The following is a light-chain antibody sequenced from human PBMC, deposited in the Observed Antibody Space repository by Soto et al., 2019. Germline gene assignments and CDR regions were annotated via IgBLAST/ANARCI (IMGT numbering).Light chain of an antibody. J-gene: IGKJ1*01. CDR2: DAS. V-gene: IGKV3-11*01. Sequence: IVLPQSPATLSLSPGERATLSCRASQSVGSCLVWYQQRPGQAPRLLIYDASNRATGVPGGFSGSGSGTDFTLTISGLEAEDFAVYFCQQGSKWPWTFGQGTKVDIK. CDR3: QQGSKWPWT. CDR1: QSVGSC.